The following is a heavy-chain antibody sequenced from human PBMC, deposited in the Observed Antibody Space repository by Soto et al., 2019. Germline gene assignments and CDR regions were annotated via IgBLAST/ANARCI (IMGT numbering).Heavy chain of an antibody. V-gene: IGHV4-61*01. D-gene: IGHD3-3*01. CDR1: GGSVSSGSYY. Sequence: SETLSLTCTVSGGSVSSGSYYWSWIRQPPGKGLEWIGYIYYSGSTNYNPSLKSRVTISVDTSKNQFSLKLSSVTAADTAVYYCARDHAGYDFWSGSRGYGMDVWGQGTTVTVSS. CDR3: ARDHAGYDFWSGSRGYGMDV. J-gene: IGHJ6*02. CDR2: IYYSGST.